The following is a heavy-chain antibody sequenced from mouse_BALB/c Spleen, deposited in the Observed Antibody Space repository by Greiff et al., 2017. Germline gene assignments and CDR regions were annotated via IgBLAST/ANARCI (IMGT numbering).Heavy chain of an antibody. J-gene: IGHJ3*01. V-gene: IGHV1-67*01. D-gene: IGHD1-1*01. CDR2: ISIYYDNT. CDR1: GYTFTDYG. Sequence: QVQLKESGPGLVRPGESGKISCKGSGYTFTDYGMPWVQQSHAKSLEWIGVISIYYDNTNYNQKFKGKTTMTVDKSSSTAYMELARLTSEDSAIYYSARDYGSSSRFAYWGEGTLVTVSA. CDR3: ARDYGSSSRFAY.